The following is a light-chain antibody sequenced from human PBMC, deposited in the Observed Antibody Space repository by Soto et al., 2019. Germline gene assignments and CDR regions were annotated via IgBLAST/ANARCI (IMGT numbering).Light chain of an antibody. CDR2: STN. CDR1: SGSVSTSYY. Sequence: QTVVTQEPSFSVSPGGTVTLTCGLNSGSVSTSYYPSWYQQTPGQAPRTLFYSTNTRSSGVPDRFSGSILGSKAALTITGAQADDESDYYCVLYMGSGISVFGGGTKLTVL. V-gene: IGLV8-61*01. CDR3: VLYMGSGISV. J-gene: IGLJ2*01.